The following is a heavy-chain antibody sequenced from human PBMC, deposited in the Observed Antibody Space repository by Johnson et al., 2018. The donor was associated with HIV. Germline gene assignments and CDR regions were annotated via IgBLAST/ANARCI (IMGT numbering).Heavy chain of an antibody. D-gene: IGHD2-21*01. V-gene: IGHV3-74*03. CDR1: GFTFINAW. CDR3: AKVDCGGDTCAGYDPFDL. CDR2: IYNDWSRT. Sequence: VLLVESGGGLVQPGGSLRLSCAASGFTFINAWMSWVRQVPGKRPVWVARIYNDWSRTTYADSVRGRFTISRDNAKYTVDLQMNSLRVEDTAVYYCAKVDCGGDTCAGYDPFDLWGQGTLVTVSS. J-gene: IGHJ3*01.